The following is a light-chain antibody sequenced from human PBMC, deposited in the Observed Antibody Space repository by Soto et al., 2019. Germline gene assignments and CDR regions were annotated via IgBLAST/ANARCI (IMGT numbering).Light chain of an antibody. CDR2: AAS. Sequence: DIQMTQSPSSLSASVGDRVTITCRASQNIGSFLHWYQQKPGKAPNLLIYAASNLESGVPSRFSGSRSGTDFSLIISSLQPEDFATYYCQQSYIAPWTFGQGTTVEI. CDR1: QNIGSF. J-gene: IGKJ1*01. V-gene: IGKV1-39*01. CDR3: QQSYIAPWT.